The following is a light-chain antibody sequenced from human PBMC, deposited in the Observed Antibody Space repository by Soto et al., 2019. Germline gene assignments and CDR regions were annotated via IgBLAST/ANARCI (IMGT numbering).Light chain of an antibody. CDR3: SSYTSSSTWV. CDR2: EVS. Sequence: QSVLTQPASVSGSPGQSITISCTGTSSDVGAYNYVSWYQQHPGKAPKLMIYEVSDRPSGVSNRFSGSKSDNTASLTISGLQAEDEADYYCSSYTSSSTWVFGGGTKLTVL. J-gene: IGLJ3*02. CDR1: SSDVGAYNY. V-gene: IGLV2-14*01.